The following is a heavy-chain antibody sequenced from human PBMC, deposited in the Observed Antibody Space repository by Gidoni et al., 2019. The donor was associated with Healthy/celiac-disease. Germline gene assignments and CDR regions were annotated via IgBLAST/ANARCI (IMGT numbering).Heavy chain of an antibody. CDR3: TTGPIAAAGYYYYYYYMDV. CDR2: SKSKTDGGTT. V-gene: IGHV3-15*01. D-gene: IGHD6-13*01. J-gene: IGHJ6*03. Sequence: EVQLVESGGGWVKPGGSLRLSCAASGFTFSNAWMRWVRQAAGTGLEWVGRSKSKTDGGTTDYDAPVKGRFTISRDDSKNTLYLQMNSLKTEDTAVYYCTTGPIAAAGYYYYYYYMDVWGKGTTVTVSS. CDR1: GFTFSNAW.